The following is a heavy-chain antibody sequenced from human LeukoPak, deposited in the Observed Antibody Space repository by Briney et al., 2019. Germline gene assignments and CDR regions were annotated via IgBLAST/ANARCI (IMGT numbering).Heavy chain of an antibody. V-gene: IGHV4-59*01. CDR2: IYYSGST. CDR1: DDSISNYY. D-gene: IGHD6-19*01. J-gene: IGHJ4*02. Sequence: SSETLSLTCTVSDDSISNYYWSWIRQPPGKGLEWIGYIYYSGSTTYNPSLKSRVTMSVDTSKNQFSLKLRSVTAADTALYYCASIYNSSQWLAPGDYWGQGTLVTVSS. CDR3: ASIYNSSQWLAPGDY.